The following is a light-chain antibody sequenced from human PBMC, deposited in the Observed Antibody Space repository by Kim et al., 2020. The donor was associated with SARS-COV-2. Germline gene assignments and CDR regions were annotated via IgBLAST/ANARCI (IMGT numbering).Light chain of an antibody. Sequence: DIQMTQSPSTLSASVGDRVTITCRASQSISSWLAWYQQKPGKAPKLLIYKASSLESGVPSRFSGSASGTEFTLTISSLQPDDFATYYYQPGAFGGGTKVDIK. CDR2: KAS. CDR3: QPGA. V-gene: IGKV1-5*03. CDR1: QSISSW. J-gene: IGKJ4*01.